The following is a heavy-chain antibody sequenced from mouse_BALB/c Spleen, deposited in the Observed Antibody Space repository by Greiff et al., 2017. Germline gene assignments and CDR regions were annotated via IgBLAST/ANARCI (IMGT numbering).Heavy chain of an antibody. CDR1: GYLFTGYY. V-gene: IGHV1-26*01. CDR2: INPYNGAT. D-gene: IGHD2-3*01. Sequence: EVQLQQSGPELVKPGASVKISCKASGYLFTGYYMHWVKQSHVKSLEWIGRINPYNGATSYNQNFKDKASLTVDKSSSTAYMELHSLTSEDSAVYYCARSRDSDGYYSDWGQGTLVTVSA. J-gene: IGHJ3*01. CDR3: ARSRDSDGYYSD.